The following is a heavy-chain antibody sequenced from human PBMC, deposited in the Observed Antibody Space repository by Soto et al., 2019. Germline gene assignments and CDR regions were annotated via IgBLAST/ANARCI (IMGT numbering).Heavy chain of an antibody. CDR1: GGTFSNYA. CDR3: ARELPPAPGSFREDALDI. CDR2: IIPIFGTT. Sequence: QVQLVQSGAELKKPGSSVKVSCQASGGTFSNYAISWVRQAPGQGLEWMGKIIPIFGTTNYAQNFRGRVTMTADEYTTTAYMELSSLRSDDTALYYCARELPPAPGSFREDALDIWGQGTMITVSS. D-gene: IGHD6-13*01. V-gene: IGHV1-69*15. J-gene: IGHJ3*02.